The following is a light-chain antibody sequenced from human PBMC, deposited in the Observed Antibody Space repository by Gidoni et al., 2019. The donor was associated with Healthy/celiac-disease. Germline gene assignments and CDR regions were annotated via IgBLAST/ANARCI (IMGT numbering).Light chain of an antibody. CDR3: QQSNNRPLT. Sequence: EIVLPQSPATLSLSPGESATLSCRASQSISSYLDWYQQNPGQAPRLLIYDASNRDTGIPARFSGSGSGTDFTLTISRLEPEDFAVYYCQQSNNRPLTFXGXTKVEIK. J-gene: IGKJ4*01. CDR1: QSISSY. CDR2: DAS. V-gene: IGKV3-11*01.